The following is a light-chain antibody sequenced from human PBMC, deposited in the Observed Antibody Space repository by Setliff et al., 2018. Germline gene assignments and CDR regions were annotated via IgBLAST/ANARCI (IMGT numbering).Light chain of an antibody. CDR3: CSYTGRSYV. V-gene: IGLV2-23*02. Sequence: QSALTQPASVSGSPGQSITISCTGTSSDVGRHSLISWYQQRPGKAPKLIIYEVNKRPSGVFNRFSGSKSGNTASLTVSGLQAEDEADYYCCSYTGRSYVFGSGTKVTVL. CDR1: SSDVGRHSL. CDR2: EVN. J-gene: IGLJ1*01.